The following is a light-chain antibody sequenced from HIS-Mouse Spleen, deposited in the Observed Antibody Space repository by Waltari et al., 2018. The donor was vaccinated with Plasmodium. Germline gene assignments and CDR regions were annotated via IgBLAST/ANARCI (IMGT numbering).Light chain of an antibody. CDR1: QGISSY. J-gene: IGKJ2*01. Sequence: AIRMTQSPSPFSASTGDSVTITCRASQGISSYLAWYQQKPGKAPKLLIYAASTLQSGVPSRFSGSGSGTDFTLTISCLQSEDFATYYCQQYYSYPYTFGQGTKLEIK. V-gene: IGKV1-8*01. CDR2: AAS. CDR3: QQYYSYPYT.